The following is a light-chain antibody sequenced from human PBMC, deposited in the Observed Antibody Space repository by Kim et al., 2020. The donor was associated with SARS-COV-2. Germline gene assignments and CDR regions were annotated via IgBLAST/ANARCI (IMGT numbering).Light chain of an antibody. CDR2: FNSFASH. V-gene: IGLV4-69*02. Sequence: QPVLTQSPSASASLGASVKLTCTLSSGHSSYAIARFLMKFNSFASHSRGDGIPDRFSGSSSGAERYLTISSPLSEDESDYYCQTWGTGIQFGGGTQLTVL. J-gene: IGLJ2*01. CDR3: QTWGTGIQ. CDR1: SGHSSYA.